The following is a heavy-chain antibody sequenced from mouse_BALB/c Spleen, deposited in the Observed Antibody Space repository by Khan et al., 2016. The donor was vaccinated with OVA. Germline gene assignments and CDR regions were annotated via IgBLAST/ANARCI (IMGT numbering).Heavy chain of an antibody. J-gene: IGHJ4*01. Sequence: VQLQQPGPELVKPGASVKMSCKTSGYTFTNYLMHWVKQKPGQGLEWIGYINPYNDGTKYNEKFRGKATLTSDKSSSTAYMELSSLTSEDSAVYYCARYASTPYYAMDYWGQGTSVTVSS. D-gene: IGHD1-1*01. V-gene: IGHV1S136*01. CDR1: GYTFTNYL. CDR2: INPYNDGT. CDR3: ARYASTPYYAMDY.